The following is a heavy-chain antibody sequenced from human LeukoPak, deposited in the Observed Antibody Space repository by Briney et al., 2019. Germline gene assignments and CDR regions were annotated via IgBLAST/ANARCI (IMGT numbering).Heavy chain of an antibody. D-gene: IGHD2-15*01. V-gene: IGHV4-34*01. CDR2: IHHSGST. CDR3: ATGRVFGGYEVVVIATRFDY. Sequence: SETLSLTCAVYGESFSDYYWTWIHQPPGKALEWIGEIHHSGSTTYNPSLKTRVTISLDTSKNQFSLRLTSVTAADTAVYYCATGRVFGGYEVVVIATRFDYWGQGTQVTVSS. CDR1: GESFSDYY. J-gene: IGHJ4*02.